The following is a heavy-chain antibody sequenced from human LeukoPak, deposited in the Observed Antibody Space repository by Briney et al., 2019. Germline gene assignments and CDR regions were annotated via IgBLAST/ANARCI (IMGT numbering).Heavy chain of an antibody. D-gene: IGHD3-9*01. V-gene: IGHV3-23*01. CDR3: ARSSLDILTGYPIYYFDY. Sequence: GGSLRLSCAASGFTFRNYAMRWVRQAPGKGLEWVSVISGSGGTTYYADSVKGRFTISRDNSKSTLYLQMNSLRAEDTAVYYCARSSLDILTGYPIYYFDYWGQGTLVTVSS. CDR2: ISGSGGTT. J-gene: IGHJ4*02. CDR1: GFTFRNYA.